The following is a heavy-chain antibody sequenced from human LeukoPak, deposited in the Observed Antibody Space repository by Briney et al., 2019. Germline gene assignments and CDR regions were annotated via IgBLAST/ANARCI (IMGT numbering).Heavy chain of an antibody. J-gene: IGHJ4*02. Sequence: PSETLSLTCTVSGGSISGYYWSWIRQPPGKGLEWIGEINHSGSTNYNPSLKSRVTISVDTSKNQFSLKLSSVTAADTAVYYCASTAGMRDYWGQGTLVTVSS. D-gene: IGHD6-19*01. V-gene: IGHV4-34*01. CDR2: INHSGST. CDR1: GGSISGYY. CDR3: ASTAGMRDY.